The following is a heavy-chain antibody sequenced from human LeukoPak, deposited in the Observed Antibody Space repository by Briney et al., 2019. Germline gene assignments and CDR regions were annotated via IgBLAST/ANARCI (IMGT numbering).Heavy chain of an antibody. CDR3: ARVDIKLTIFGVVTSFYWYFDL. D-gene: IGHD3-3*01. V-gene: IGHV3-21*01. CDR2: ISSSSSYI. CDR1: GFTFSSYA. Sequence: GGSLRLSCAASGFTFSSYAMSWVRQAPGKGLEWVSSISSSSSYIYYADSVKGRFTISRDNAKNSLYLQMNSLRAEDTAVYYCARVDIKLTIFGVVTSFYWYFDLWGRGTLVTVSS. J-gene: IGHJ2*01.